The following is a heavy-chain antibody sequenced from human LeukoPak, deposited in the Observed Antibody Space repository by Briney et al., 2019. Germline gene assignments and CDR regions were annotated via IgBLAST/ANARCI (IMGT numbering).Heavy chain of an antibody. CDR2: ISYIGTT. D-gene: IGHD4-17*01. Sequence: PSETLSLTCAVSGDSFSSHYWTWIRQPPGRGLEWIGYISYIGTTNYNPSLKSRVTISIDTSKNQFSLKLSSETTADTAVYYCARDLVTVTKGFDIWGLGTMVSVSS. CDR3: ARDLVTVTKGFDI. CDR1: GDSFSSHY. V-gene: IGHV4-59*11. J-gene: IGHJ3*02.